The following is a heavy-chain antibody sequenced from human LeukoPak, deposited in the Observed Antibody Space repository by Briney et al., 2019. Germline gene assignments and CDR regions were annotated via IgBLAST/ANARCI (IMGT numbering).Heavy chain of an antibody. CDR2: IKQDGSEK. V-gene: IGHV3-7*01. Sequence: GGSLRLTCAASGFTFSSYWMSWVRQAPGKGLEWVANIKQDGSEKYYVDSVKGRFTISRDNAKNSLYLQMNSLRAEDTAVYYCAREHYDSSLDYWGQGTLVTVSS. J-gene: IGHJ4*02. CDR1: GFTFSSYW. D-gene: IGHD3-22*01. CDR3: AREHYDSSLDY.